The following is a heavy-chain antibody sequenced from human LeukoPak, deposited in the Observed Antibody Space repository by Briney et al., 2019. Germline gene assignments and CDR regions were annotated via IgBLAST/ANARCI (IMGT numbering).Heavy chain of an antibody. CDR2: INAGNGNT. Sequence: ASVKVSCKASGGVFTTYAISWVRQAPGQRLEWMGWINAGNGNTKYSQKFQGRVTITRDTSASTAYMELSSLRSEDTAVYYCARERAAAAGYWGQGTLVTVSS. CDR3: ARERAAAAGY. D-gene: IGHD6-13*01. V-gene: IGHV1-3*01. CDR1: GGVFTTYA. J-gene: IGHJ4*02.